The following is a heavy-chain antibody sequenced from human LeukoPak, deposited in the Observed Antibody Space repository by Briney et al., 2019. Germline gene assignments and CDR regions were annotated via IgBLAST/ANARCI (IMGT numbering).Heavy chain of an antibody. CDR3: ARRAYNTGAFDY. D-gene: IGHD1-14*01. V-gene: IGHV4-34*01. CDR2: IYYSGTT. Sequence: SETLSLTCAVYGGSFSGYYWSWIRQPPGKGLEWIGTIYYSGTTYYNPSLKSRVTISLDTSKNQFSLKLSSVTAADAAVYYCARRAYNTGAFDYWGQGTLVTDSS. CDR1: GGSFSGYY. J-gene: IGHJ4*02.